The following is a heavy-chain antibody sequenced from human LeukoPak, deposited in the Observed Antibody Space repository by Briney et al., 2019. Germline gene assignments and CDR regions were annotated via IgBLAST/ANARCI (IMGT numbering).Heavy chain of an antibody. V-gene: IGHV4-34*01. J-gene: IGHJ4*02. Sequence: SETLSLTCAVYGGSFSGYYWSWIRQPPGKGLEWIGEINHGGSTNYNPSLKSRVTISVDTSKNQFSLKLSSVTAADTAVYYCARGFGSSDYWGQGTLVTVSS. CDR3: ARGFGSSDY. CDR1: GGSFSGYY. CDR2: INHGGST. D-gene: IGHD3-10*01.